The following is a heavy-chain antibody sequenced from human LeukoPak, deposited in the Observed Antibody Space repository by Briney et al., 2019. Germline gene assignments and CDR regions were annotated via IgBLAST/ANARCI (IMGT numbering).Heavy chain of an antibody. J-gene: IGHJ4*02. V-gene: IGHV4-61*02. D-gene: IGHD6-13*01. CDR2: IYSSGGT. CDR3: ARLGSSSWYGDY. CDR1: GGSISSGSYY. Sequence: SETLSLTCTVSGGSISSGSYYWSWIRQPAGKGLEWIGRIYSSGGTDYNPSLKSRVTISVDTSKNQFSLKLSSVTAADTAVYYCARLGSSSWYGDYWGQGTLVTVSS.